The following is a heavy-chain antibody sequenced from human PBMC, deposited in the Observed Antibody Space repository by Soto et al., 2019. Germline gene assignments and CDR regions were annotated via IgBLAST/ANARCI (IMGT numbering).Heavy chain of an antibody. CDR2: IYYSGST. J-gene: IGHJ4*02. Sequence: SETLSLTCTVSGGSISSGDYYWSWIRQPPGKGLEWIGYIYYSGSTYYNPSLKSRVTISVDTSKNQFSLKLSSVTAAYTAVYYCARSFATVASFDYWGQGTLVTVSS. D-gene: IGHD4-17*01. V-gene: IGHV4-30-4*01. CDR3: ARSFATVASFDY. CDR1: GGSISSGDYY.